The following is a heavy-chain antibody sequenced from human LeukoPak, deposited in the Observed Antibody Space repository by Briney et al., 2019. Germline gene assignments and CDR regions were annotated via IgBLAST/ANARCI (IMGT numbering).Heavy chain of an antibody. D-gene: IGHD3-3*01. Sequence: GASVKVSCKASGYTFTSYYMHWVRQAPGQGLEWMGIINPSGGSTSYAQKFQGRVTMTRDTSTSTVYMELSSLRSEDTAVYYCARGCGVSYDFWSGYYNNWFDPWGQGTLVTVSS. CDR2: INPSGGST. CDR1: GYTFTSYY. CDR3: ARGCGVSYDFWSGYYNNWFDP. V-gene: IGHV1-46*01. J-gene: IGHJ5*02.